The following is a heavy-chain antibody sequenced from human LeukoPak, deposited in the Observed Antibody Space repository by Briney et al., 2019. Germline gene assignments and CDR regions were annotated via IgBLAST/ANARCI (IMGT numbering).Heavy chain of an antibody. Sequence: PGGSLRLSCAASGFPFSSYSMNWVRQPPGKGLEWVAYIRGGGSLIYYADSVKGRFSISSDNAKNSLYLQMSSLRAEDSAVYYCARDWDWSFDYWGQGTLVTVSS. CDR3: ARDWDWSFDY. D-gene: IGHD3/OR15-3a*01. V-gene: IGHV3-48*01. J-gene: IGHJ4*02. CDR2: IRGGGSLI. CDR1: GFPFSSYS.